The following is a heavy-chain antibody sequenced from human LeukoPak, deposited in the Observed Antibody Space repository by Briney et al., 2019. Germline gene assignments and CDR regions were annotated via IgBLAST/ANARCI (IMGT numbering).Heavy chain of an antibody. J-gene: IGHJ4*02. CDR2: IYYSGST. CDR1: GGSFTTYY. V-gene: IGHV4-59*08. CDR3: ARHRVTGGLDY. Sequence: SETLSLTCTVTGGSFTTYYWSWIRQAPGKGLEWIGYIYYSGSTNYNPSLKSRVTMSVDTSKNQFSLKLTYVTAADTAVYYCARHRVTGGLDYWGQGPLVTVSS. D-gene: IGHD2-21*02.